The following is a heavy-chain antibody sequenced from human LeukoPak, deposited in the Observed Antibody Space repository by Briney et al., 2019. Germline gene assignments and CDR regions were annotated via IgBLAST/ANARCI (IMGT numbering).Heavy chain of an antibody. D-gene: IGHD4-17*01. Sequence: PGGSLRLSCAASGFTFSSYSMNWVRQAPGKGLEWVSSISSSSSYIYYADSVKGQFTISRDNAKNSLYLQMDSLRAEDTAVYYCARDSPDYGDYVPFDYWGQGTLVTVSS. J-gene: IGHJ4*02. CDR2: ISSSSSYI. CDR3: ARDSPDYGDYVPFDY. CDR1: GFTFSSYS. V-gene: IGHV3-21*01.